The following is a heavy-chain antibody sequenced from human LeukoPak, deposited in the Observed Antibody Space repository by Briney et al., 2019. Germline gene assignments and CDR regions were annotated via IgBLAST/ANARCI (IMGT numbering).Heavy chain of an antibody. CDR1: GFTFSSYA. D-gene: IGHD5-12*01. J-gene: IGHJ4*02. CDR3: ARVSGYDFDC. Sequence: PGRSLRLSCAASGFTFSSYAMHWVRQAPGKGLEWVALISYDGSNKYYADSVKGRFTISRDNSKSTLYLQMNSLRAEDTAVYYCARVSGYDFDCWGQGTLVTVSS. V-gene: IGHV3-30-3*01. CDR2: ISYDGSNK.